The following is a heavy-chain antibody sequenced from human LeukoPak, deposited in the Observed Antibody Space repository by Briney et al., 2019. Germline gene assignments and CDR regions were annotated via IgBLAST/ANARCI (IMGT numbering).Heavy chain of an antibody. CDR3: ARHSRIAVAGTADYYYYMDV. CDR2: INHSGST. J-gene: IGHJ6*03. D-gene: IGHD6-19*01. Sequence: PSETLSLTCAVYGGSFSGYYWSWIRQPPGKGLEWIGEINHSGSTNYNPSLKSRVTISVDTSKNQFSLKLSSVTAADTAVYYCARHSRIAVAGTADYYYYMDVWGKGTTVTVSS. CDR1: GGSFSGYY. V-gene: IGHV4-34*01.